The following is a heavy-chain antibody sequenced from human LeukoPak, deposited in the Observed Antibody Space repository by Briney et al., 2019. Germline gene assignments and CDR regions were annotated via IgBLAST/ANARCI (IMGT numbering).Heavy chain of an antibody. V-gene: IGHV3-23*01. D-gene: IGHD1-26*01. CDR3: ANHGSGNSGDY. J-gene: IGHJ4*02. Sequence: GGSLRLSCVASGFTFRSYAMSWVRQAPGKGLEWVSGISGSGGNTYYADSVKGRFTISRDNFNNTLYLQMNSLRAEDTAIYYCANHGSGNSGDYWGQGTLVTVSS. CDR2: ISGSGGNT. CDR1: GFTFRSYA.